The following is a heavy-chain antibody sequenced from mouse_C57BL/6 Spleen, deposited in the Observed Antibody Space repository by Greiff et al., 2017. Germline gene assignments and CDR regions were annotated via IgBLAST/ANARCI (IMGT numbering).Heavy chain of an antibody. CDR2: FSSGSSTI. CDR3: ARGGAFDY. J-gene: IGHJ2*01. Sequence: EVLLVESGGGLVKPGGSLKLSCAASGFTFSDYGMHWVRQAPEKGLEWVAYFSSGSSTIYYADKVKGRFTFSRDNAKNPLFLQSASLGAVDTGMYDCARGGAFDYWGQGTTLTVSS. CDR1: GFTFSDYG. V-gene: IGHV5-17*01.